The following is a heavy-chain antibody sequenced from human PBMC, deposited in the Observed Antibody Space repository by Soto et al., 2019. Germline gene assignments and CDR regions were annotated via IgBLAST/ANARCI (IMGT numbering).Heavy chain of an antibody. V-gene: IGHV4-59*08. D-gene: IGHD3-10*01. CDR1: GGSISSYY. CDR2: IYYSGST. Sequence: QVQLQESGPGLLKPSETLSLTYTVSGGSISSYYWSWIRQPPGKGLEWIGYIYYSGSTNYNPSLKSRVTISVDTSKNQFSLKLSSVTAADTAVYYCARLLWSRGDWFDPWGQGTLVTVST. CDR3: ARLLWSRGDWFDP. J-gene: IGHJ5*02.